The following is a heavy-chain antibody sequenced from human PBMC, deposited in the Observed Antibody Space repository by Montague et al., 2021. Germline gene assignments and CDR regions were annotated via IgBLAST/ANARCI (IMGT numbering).Heavy chain of an antibody. D-gene: IGHD1-1*01. V-gene: IGHV4-59*13. J-gene: IGHJ3*02. CDR2: ISYSGRT. Sequence: SETLSLTCTVSGGSISNYFWTWIRQPPGKGLEWIGFISYSGRTNFNPSLKSRVTTSLDTSKNQFSLNLSSVTAADTAVYYCARDTTTDGFDIWGQGTVVTVSS. CDR3: ARDTTTDGFDI. CDR1: GGSISNYF.